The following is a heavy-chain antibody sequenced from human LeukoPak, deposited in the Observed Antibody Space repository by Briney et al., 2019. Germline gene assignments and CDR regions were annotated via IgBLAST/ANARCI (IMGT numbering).Heavy chain of an antibody. V-gene: IGHV4-4*02. CDR1: SDSFSGINY. CDR3: ARNSGYSDLNY. Sequence: PSETLSLTCAVSSDSFSGINYWTWVRQPPGKGLEWIGEIYRSGATNYNPSLKSRVTVSQDKSKNQFSLKLNSVTAADTAIYYCARNSGYSDLNYWGQGVLVTVSS. CDR2: IYRSGAT. D-gene: IGHD3-22*01. J-gene: IGHJ4*02.